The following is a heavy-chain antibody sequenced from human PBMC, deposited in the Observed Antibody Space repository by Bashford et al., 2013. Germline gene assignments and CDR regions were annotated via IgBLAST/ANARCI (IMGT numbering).Heavy chain of an antibody. CDR2: ISGGGEST. J-gene: IGHJ3*01. CDR3: AKDRDDYGXPDAFXL. V-gene: IGHV3-23*01. D-gene: IGHD4-17*01. Sequence: VRQAPGKGLEWVSSISGGGESTYYADSVKGRFTISRDNSKNTLYLQMGSLRVEDTAVYYCAKDRDDYGXPDAFXLWGQGTNGHR.